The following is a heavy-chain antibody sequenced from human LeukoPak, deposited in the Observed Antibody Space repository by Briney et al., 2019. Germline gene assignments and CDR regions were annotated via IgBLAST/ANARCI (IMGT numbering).Heavy chain of an antibody. CDR1: GDSISSSSYY. J-gene: IGHJ4*02. Sequence: PSETLSLTCTVSGDSISSSSYYWGWIRQPPGKGLEWIGSIYYSGSTYYNPSLKSRVTISVDTSKNQFSLKLSSVTAADTAVYYCARVMATIDYWGQGTLVTLSS. CDR2: IYYSGST. D-gene: IGHD5-24*01. V-gene: IGHV4-39*07. CDR3: ARVMATIDY.